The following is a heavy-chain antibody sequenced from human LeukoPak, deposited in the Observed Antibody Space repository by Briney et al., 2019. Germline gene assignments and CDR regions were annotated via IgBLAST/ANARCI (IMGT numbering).Heavy chain of an antibody. V-gene: IGHV4-59*01. D-gene: IGHD4-17*01. Sequence: SETLSLTCTVSGGSIDSYYWSWIRQSPGKGPEWIGYIFYGGSTNYNPSLKSRVTISVDTSKNQFSLKLNSVTAADTAFYYCARGRVYGDFGRFDYRGQGTLVTVSS. CDR3: ARGRVYGDFGRFDY. CDR2: IFYGGST. J-gene: IGHJ4*02. CDR1: GGSIDSYY.